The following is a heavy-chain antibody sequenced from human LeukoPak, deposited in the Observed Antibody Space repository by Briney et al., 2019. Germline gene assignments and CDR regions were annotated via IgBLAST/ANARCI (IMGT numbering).Heavy chain of an antibody. V-gene: IGHV3-30*18. J-gene: IGHJ4*02. CDR3: AKETPYSSGWYGVVDY. Sequence: GGSLRLSCAASGFTFTSYAMGWVRQAPGKGLEWVAVISYDGSNKYYADSVKGRFTISRDNSKNTLYLQMNSLRADDTAVYYCAKETPYSSGWYGVVDYWGQGTLVTVSS. CDR1: GFTFTSYA. D-gene: IGHD6-19*01. CDR2: ISYDGSNK.